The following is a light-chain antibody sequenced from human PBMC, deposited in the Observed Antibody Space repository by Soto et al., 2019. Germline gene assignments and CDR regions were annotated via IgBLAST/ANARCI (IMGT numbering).Light chain of an antibody. CDR2: GAS. J-gene: IGKJ1*01. Sequence: EVVMTQSPATLSVSPGGRPTLSCRASQSVSSNLAWYQQKPGQPPRLLMYGASTRATGIPARFSGSGSGTEFTLTISSLQSEDFAIYYCQQYNNLPPTFGQGTKVDIK. V-gene: IGKV3-15*01. CDR3: QQYNNLPPT. CDR1: QSVSSN.